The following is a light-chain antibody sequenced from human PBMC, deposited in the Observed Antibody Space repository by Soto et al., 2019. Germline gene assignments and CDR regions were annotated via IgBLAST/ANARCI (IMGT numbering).Light chain of an antibody. J-gene: IGKJ1*01. CDR2: DAS. V-gene: IGKV3-20*01. Sequence: EIVLTQSPGTLSLSPGERSTLSCRASQSVSRTYLAWYQKKPGQAPRLLIYDASNRATGFPERLSGSGSGTDLTITISRMQTEDFEVYYCQQYGTSPPTFGQGTKVDI. CDR1: QSVSRTY. CDR3: QQYGTSPPT.